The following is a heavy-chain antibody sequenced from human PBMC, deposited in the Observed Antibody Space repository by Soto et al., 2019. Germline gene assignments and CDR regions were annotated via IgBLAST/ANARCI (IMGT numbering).Heavy chain of an antibody. J-gene: IGHJ2*01. CDR3: ARDGNRSPTLGRVSAVATLVDSYFDL. D-gene: IGHD6-19*01. V-gene: IGHV3-30-3*01. Sequence: GGSLRLSCAASGFIFSTYSMHWVRQAPGKGLEWVAVILYDGNNKYYADSVKGRFTISIDNSKNTLYLQMNSLRAEDTAVYYCARDGNRSPTLGRVSAVATLVDSYFDLWGRGTLVTVSS. CDR1: GFIFSTYS. CDR2: ILYDGNNK.